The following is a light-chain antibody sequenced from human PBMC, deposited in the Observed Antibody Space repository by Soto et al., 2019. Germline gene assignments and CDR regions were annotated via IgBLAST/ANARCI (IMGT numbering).Light chain of an antibody. CDR3: NSYTTSSTYV. V-gene: IGLV2-14*01. CDR1: SSDVGRYNY. J-gene: IGLJ1*01. Sequence: QSALTQPASVSGSPGQSITISCTGTSSDVGRYNYVSWYQQHPGKAPKLIIYGVTNRSSGISNRFSGSKSGSTASLTISGLQPEDEADYYCNSYTTSSTYVFGTGTKLTVL. CDR2: GVT.